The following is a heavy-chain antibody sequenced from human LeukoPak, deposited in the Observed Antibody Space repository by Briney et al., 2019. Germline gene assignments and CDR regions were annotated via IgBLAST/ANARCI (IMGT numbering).Heavy chain of an antibody. D-gene: IGHD5-18*01. CDR2: ISSSSSYI. J-gene: IGHJ4*02. Sequence: PGGSLRLSCAASGFTFSSYSMNWVRQAPGKGLEWVSSISSSSSYIYYADSVKGRFTISRDNAKNSLYPQMNSLRAEDTAVYYCARDTPGGYSYGFLYWGQGTLVTVSS. V-gene: IGHV3-21*01. CDR1: GFTFSSYS. CDR3: ARDTPGGYSYGFLY.